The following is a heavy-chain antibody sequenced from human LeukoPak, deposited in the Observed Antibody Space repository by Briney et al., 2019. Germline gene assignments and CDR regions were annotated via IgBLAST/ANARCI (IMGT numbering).Heavy chain of an antibody. CDR2: IYYSGST. CDR1: GGSISSSSYY. J-gene: IGHJ3*02. CDR3: ARDFVATVTTFDPAFDI. V-gene: IGHV4-39*07. Sequence: PSETLSLTCTVSGGSISSSSYYWGWIRQPPGKGLEWIGSIYYSGSTYYNPSLKSRVTISVDTSKNQFSLKLSSVTAADTAVYYCARDFVATVTTFDPAFDIWGQGTMVTVSS. D-gene: IGHD4-17*01.